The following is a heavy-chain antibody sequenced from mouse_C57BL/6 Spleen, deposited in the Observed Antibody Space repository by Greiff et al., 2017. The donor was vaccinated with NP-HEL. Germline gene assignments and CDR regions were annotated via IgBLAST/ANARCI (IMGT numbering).Heavy chain of an antibody. CDR3: ARLDYGNYV. CDR1: GYTFTSYD. CDR2: IYPRDGST. J-gene: IGHJ2*01. D-gene: IGHD2-1*01. Sequence: VKLVESGPELVKPGASVKLSCKASGYTFTSYDINWVKQRPGQGLEWIGWIYPRDGSTKYNEKFKGKATLTVDTSSSTAYMELHSLTSEDSAVYFCARLDYGNYVWGQGTTLTVSS. V-gene: IGHV1-85*01.